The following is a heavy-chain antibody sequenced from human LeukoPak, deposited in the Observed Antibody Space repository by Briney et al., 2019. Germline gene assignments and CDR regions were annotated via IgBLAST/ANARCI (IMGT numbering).Heavy chain of an antibody. CDR2: IQYDGSNK. D-gene: IGHD1-26*01. CDR3: ARDGSSGSYPDY. Sequence: GGSLRLSCAASGFTFSNYGMHWVRQAPGKGLEGVAFIQYDGSNKYYADSAKGRFTISRDNSKNTLYLQMNSLRAEDTGVYYCARDGSSGSYPDYWGKGTLVTVSS. CDR1: GFTFSNYG. J-gene: IGHJ4*02. V-gene: IGHV3-30*02.